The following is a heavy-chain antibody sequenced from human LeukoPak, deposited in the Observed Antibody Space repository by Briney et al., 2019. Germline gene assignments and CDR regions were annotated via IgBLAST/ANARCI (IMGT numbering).Heavy chain of an antibody. CDR1: GCTFSSYA. D-gene: IGHD1-1*01. CDR3: AREQNGAFDY. V-gene: IGHV3-23*01. Sequence: GGSLRLSCAASGCTFSSYAMSWVRQAPGKGLEWVSGISGSGGSTYYADSVKGRFTISRDNSKNTLYLQMNSLRAEDTAVYYCAREQNGAFDYWGQGTLVTVSS. CDR2: ISGSGGST. J-gene: IGHJ4*02.